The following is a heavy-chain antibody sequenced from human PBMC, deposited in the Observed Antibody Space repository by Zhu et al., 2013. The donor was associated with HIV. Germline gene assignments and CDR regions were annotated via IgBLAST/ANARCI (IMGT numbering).Heavy chain of an antibody. CDR3: AREIFGSGSYFDY. CDR2: IIPIFNTP. CDR1: GGTFSNYV. Sequence: QVQLVQSGAEVKKPGSSVKVSCKASGGTFSNYVISWVRQAPGHGLEWMGGIIPIFNTPNYAQKFQGRVTITADESTSTAYMELSSLRSEDTAVYYCAREIFGSGSYFDYWGQGTLVTVSS. V-gene: IGHV1-69*01. D-gene: IGHD3-10*01. J-gene: IGHJ4*02.